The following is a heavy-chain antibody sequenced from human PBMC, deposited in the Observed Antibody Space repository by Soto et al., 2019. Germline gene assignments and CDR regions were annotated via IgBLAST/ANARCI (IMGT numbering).Heavy chain of an antibody. J-gene: IGHJ6*02. CDR3: AKDRRYSSGWYYYYYGMDV. V-gene: IGHV3-30*18. D-gene: IGHD6-19*01. CDR1: GLTFSSYG. CDR2: ISYDGSNK. Sequence: QVQLVESGGGVVQPGRSLRLSCAASGLTFSSYGMHWVRQAPGKGLEWVAVISYDGSNKYYADSVKGRFTISRDNSKNTLYLQMNSLRAEDTAVYYCAKDRRYSSGWYYYYYGMDVWGQGTTVTVSS.